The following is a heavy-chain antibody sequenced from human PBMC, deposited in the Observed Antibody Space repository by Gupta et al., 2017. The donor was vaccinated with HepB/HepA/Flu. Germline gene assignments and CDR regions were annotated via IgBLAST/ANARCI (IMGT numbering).Heavy chain of an antibody. CDR2: LHLNDDK. D-gene: IGHD4-17*01. Sequence: QITLKVPCRTLVKLTQTLTLTCTFSGFSLSTTAEGVGWLRQPPGEALEWLASLHLNDDKRYSPTLKSRLTITKDTSNNQVVLTMTNLDPVDTATYYCVRDDYGDTFDYWGQGTLVTVSS. V-gene: IGHV2-5*01. CDR1: GFSLSTTAEG. J-gene: IGHJ4*02. CDR3: VRDDYGDTFDY.